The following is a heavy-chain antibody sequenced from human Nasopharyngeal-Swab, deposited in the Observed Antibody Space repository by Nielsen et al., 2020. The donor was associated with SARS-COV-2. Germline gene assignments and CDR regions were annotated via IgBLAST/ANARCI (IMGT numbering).Heavy chain of an antibody. CDR3: TRGLTGHIVQWNPSPY. J-gene: IGHJ4*02. Sequence: GESLKISCAASGFSITTYGMTWVRQAPGKGLERVSSISELGSGIYYADSVWGRFTISRDTSKNTVYLQMNTLRADDTALYFCTRGLTGHIVQWNPSPYWGQGTLVTVSS. D-gene: IGHD1-14*01. V-gene: IGHV3-23*01. CDR1: GFSITTYG. CDR2: ISELGSGI.